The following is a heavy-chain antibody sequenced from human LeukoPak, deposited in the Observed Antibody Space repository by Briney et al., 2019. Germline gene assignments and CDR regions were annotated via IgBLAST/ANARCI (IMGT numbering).Heavy chain of an antibody. D-gene: IGHD3-22*01. V-gene: IGHV3-23*01. Sequence: PGGSLRLSCAASGFTFSSYAMSWVRQAPGKGLEWVSAISGSGGSTYYADSVKGRFTISRDNSKNTLYLQMNSLRAEDTAVYYCAKDSVDYYDSSGYYYVSEYFQHWGQGTLVTVSS. J-gene: IGHJ1*01. CDR3: AKDSVDYYDSSGYYYVSEYFQH. CDR2: ISGSGGST. CDR1: GFTFSSYA.